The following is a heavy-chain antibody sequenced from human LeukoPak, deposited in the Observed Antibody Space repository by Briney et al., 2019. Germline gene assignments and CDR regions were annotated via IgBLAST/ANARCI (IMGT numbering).Heavy chain of an antibody. CDR3: TRREPDYGDYGTPFDY. J-gene: IGHJ4*02. Sequence: PGGSLRLSCAASGFTFSGSAMHWVRQADGKGLEWVGCIRSKANSYATAYAASVKGRFTISRDDSKNTAYLQMNSLKTEDTAVYYCTRREPDYGDYGTPFDYWGQGTLVTVSS. V-gene: IGHV3-73*01. CDR1: GFTFSGSA. CDR2: IRSKANSYAT. D-gene: IGHD4-17*01.